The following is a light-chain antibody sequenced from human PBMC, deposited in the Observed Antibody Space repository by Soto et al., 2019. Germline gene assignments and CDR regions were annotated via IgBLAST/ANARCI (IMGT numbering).Light chain of an antibody. CDR1: SSDVGGYNY. CDR3: SSYTSSIL. CDR2: DVS. Sequence: QSALTQPASVSESPGQSITISCTGTSSDVGGYNYVSWYQQHPGKAPKLMIYDVSNRPSGVSNRFSGSKSGNTASLTISGLQAEDEADYYCSSYTSSILFGGGTKLTVL. V-gene: IGLV2-14*01. J-gene: IGLJ2*01.